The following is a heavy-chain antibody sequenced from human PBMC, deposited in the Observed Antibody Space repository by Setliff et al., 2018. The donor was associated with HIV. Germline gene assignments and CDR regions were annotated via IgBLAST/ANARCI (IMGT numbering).Heavy chain of an antibody. V-gene: IGHV4-39*01. J-gene: IGHJ6*03. Sequence: NPSETLSLTCTVSGVPTSASTYYWGWIRQPPGKGLDWIGYISYSGKTYYNPSLKSRVTISVDTSNNHFSLRLNSVTAADTAVYYCARHDGMKAARRYNNDYMDVWGKGTTVTVSS. CDR3: ARHDGMKAARRYNNDYMDV. CDR2: ISYSGKT. D-gene: IGHD6-6*01. CDR1: GVPTSASTYY.